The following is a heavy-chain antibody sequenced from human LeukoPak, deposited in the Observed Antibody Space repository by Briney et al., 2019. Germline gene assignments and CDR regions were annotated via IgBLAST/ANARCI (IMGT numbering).Heavy chain of an antibody. J-gene: IGHJ6*02. D-gene: IGHD2-2*01. Sequence: GESLKISCKGSGYSLTSYWIGWVRQMPGQGLEWMGIVYPGVSDTRYSPSFQGQVTISADKSISTAYLQWSSLKASDTAMYYCARHRGAIVVVPAATSTNFYGMDVWGQGTTVTVSS. CDR3: ARHRGAIVVVPAATSTNFYGMDV. V-gene: IGHV5-51*01. CDR1: GYSLTSYW. CDR2: VYPGVSDT.